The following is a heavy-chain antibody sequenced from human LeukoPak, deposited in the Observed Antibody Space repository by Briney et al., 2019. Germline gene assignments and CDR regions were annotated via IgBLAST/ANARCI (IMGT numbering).Heavy chain of an antibody. CDR3: AGSYSHSYYYGMDV. CDR2: IYYSVST. V-gene: IGHV4-31*03. D-gene: IGHD3-10*01. Sequence: PSETLCLTSTLSVDSISSGGYYWSWVRQHPGNCLEWLGYIYYSVSTYYNLSLKSRVTISVDTSKNQFSLKLSSVTAADTAVYYCAGSYSHSYYYGMDVWGKGTTVTVSS. J-gene: IGHJ6*04. CDR1: VDSISSGGYY.